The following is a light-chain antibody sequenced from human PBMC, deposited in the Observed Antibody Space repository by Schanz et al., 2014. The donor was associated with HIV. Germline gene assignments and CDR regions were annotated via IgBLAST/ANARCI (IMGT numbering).Light chain of an antibody. J-gene: IGKJ1*01. CDR1: ESVSSSL. Sequence: EIVLTQSPGTLSLSPGERATLSCRASESVSSSLLAWYQQTPGQAPRLLIFAASSRATGIPDRFSGSGSGTDFTLSISRLEPEDFAVYYCQHYVNSPQTFGQGTKVEIK. CDR2: AAS. CDR3: QHYVNSPQT. V-gene: IGKV3-20*01.